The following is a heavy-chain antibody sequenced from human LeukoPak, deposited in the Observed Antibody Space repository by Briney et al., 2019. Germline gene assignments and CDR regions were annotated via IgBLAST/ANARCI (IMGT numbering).Heavy chain of an antibody. CDR1: GGSISSYY. J-gene: IGHJ3*02. V-gene: IGHV4-59*12. CDR3: ARVMAYNVYVWGSGVDAFDI. CDR2: IYYSGST. D-gene: IGHD3-16*01. Sequence: SETLSLTCTVSGGSISSYYWSWIRQPPGKGLEWIGYIYYSGSTNYNPSLKSRVTISVDTSKNQFSLKLSSVTAADTAVYYCARVMAYNVYVWGSGVDAFDIWGQGTMVTVSS.